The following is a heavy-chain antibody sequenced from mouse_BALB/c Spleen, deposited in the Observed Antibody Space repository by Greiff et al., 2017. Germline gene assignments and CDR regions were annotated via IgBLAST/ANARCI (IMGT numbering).Heavy chain of an antibody. Sequence: VQLQQSGAELARPGASVKMSCKASGYTFTSYTMHWVKQRPGQGLEWIGYINPSSGYTNYNQKFKDKATLTADKSSSTAYMQLSSLTSEDSAVYYCARSDGYYVGAMDYWGQGTSVTVSS. D-gene: IGHD2-3*01. CDR2: INPSSGYT. J-gene: IGHJ4*01. V-gene: IGHV1-4*01. CDR3: ARSDGYYVGAMDY. CDR1: GYTFTSYT.